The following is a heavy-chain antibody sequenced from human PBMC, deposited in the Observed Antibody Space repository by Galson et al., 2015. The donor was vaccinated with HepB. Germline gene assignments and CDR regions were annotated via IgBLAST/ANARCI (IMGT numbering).Heavy chain of an antibody. V-gene: IGHV3-30*04. CDR3: ARDPGSSYSSGWYQDY. Sequence: SLRLSCAASGFTFSSYAMHWVRQAPGKGLEWVAVISYDGSNKYYADSVKGRFTISRDNSKNTLYLQMNSLRAEDTAVYYCARDPGSSYSSGWYQDYWGQGTLVTVSS. D-gene: IGHD6-19*01. CDR2: ISYDGSNK. J-gene: IGHJ4*02. CDR1: GFTFSSYA.